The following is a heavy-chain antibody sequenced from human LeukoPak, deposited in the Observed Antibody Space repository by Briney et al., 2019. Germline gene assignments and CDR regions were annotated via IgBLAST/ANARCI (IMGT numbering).Heavy chain of an antibody. Sequence: SGGSLRLSCAASGFTFSSYSMNWVRQAPGKGLEWVSSISSSSSYIYYADSVKGRFTISRDNSKNTLYLQMNSLRAEDTAVYYCAKDDIVVVPAARYYYGMDVWGQGTTGTVSS. CDR1: GFTFSSYS. V-gene: IGHV3-21*04. CDR3: AKDDIVVVPAARYYYGMDV. D-gene: IGHD2-2*01. CDR2: ISSSSSYI. J-gene: IGHJ6*02.